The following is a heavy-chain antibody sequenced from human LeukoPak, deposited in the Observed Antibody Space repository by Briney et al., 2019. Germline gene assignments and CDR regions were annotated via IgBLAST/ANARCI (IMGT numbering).Heavy chain of an antibody. CDR3: ARDREHRDYFDY. Sequence: GGSLRLSCAASGFIFSDYYMSWIRQAPGKGLEWVSYISSSGTNIYYADSVKGRFTISRDNAKNSLYLQMNSLRAEDTAVYYCARDREHRDYFDYWGQGTLVTVSS. J-gene: IGHJ4*02. V-gene: IGHV3-11*04. CDR1: GFIFSDYY. CDR2: ISSSGTNI.